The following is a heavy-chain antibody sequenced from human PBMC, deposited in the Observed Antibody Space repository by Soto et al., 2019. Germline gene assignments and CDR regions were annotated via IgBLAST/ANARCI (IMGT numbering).Heavy chain of an antibody. D-gene: IGHD3-3*01. CDR3: ARWWSGSRQGFDP. Sequence: PSETLCLTCTVFGGSISSVDYYWSWIRQHPGKGLEWIGYIYYSGSTYYNPSLKSRVTISVDTSKNQFSLKLSSVTAADTAVYYCARWWSGSRQGFDPWGQGTLVTVSS. CDR2: IYYSGST. J-gene: IGHJ5*02. CDR1: GGSISSVDYY. V-gene: IGHV4-31*03.